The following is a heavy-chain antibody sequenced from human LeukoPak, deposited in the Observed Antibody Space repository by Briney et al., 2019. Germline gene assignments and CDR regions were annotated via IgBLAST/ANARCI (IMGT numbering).Heavy chain of an antibody. Sequence: PSETLSLTCTVSGGSISSYYWSWIRQPPGKGLEWIGYIYYSGSTNYNPSLKSRVTISVDTSKNQFSLKLSSVTAADTAVYYCARHNYVLRFDYWGQGTPVTVSS. V-gene: IGHV4-59*01. CDR1: GGSISSYY. D-gene: IGHD4-11*01. J-gene: IGHJ4*02. CDR3: ARHNYVLRFDY. CDR2: IYYSGST.